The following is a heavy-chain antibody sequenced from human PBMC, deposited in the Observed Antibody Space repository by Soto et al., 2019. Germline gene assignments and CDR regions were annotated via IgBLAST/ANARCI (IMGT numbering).Heavy chain of an antibody. J-gene: IGHJ4*02. V-gene: IGHV1-18*01. CDR2: ISAYNGNT. D-gene: IGHD4-17*01. Sequence: ASVKVSCKASGYTFTSYGISWVRQAPGQGFEWMGWISAYNGNTNYAQKLQGRVTMTTDTSTSTAYTELRSLRSDDTAVYYCARDPGDYVLIRHKRSDYWGQGTLVTVSS. CDR1: GYTFTSYG. CDR3: ARDPGDYVLIRHKRSDY.